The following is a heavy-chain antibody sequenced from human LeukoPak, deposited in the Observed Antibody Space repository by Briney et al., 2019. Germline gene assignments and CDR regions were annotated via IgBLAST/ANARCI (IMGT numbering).Heavy chain of an antibody. J-gene: IGHJ4*02. CDR2: INHSGST. Sequence: SETLSLTCAVYGESFSGYYWSWIRQPPGRGLEWIGEINHSGSTKHNPSLESRVTISVETSKNQLSLKQNSGTRADSAVYFCARALASPKYLKPQITDYWSQGTLVTVSS. CDR3: ARALASPKYLKPQITDY. CDR1: GESFSGYY. D-gene: IGHD3-3*02. V-gene: IGHV4-34*01.